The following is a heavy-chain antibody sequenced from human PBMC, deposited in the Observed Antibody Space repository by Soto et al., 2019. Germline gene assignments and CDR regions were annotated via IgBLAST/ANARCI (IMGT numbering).Heavy chain of an antibody. J-gene: IGHJ6*02. V-gene: IGHV5-10-1*01. D-gene: IGHD6-19*01. CDR1: GYSFTSYW. CDR3: ARQGIAVAGQYYYYGMDV. Sequence: GESLKISCKGSGYSFTSYWISWVRQMPGKGLGWMGRIDPSDSYTNYSPSFQGHVTISADKSISTAYLQWSSLKASDTAMYYCARQGIAVAGQYYYYGMDVWGQGTTVTVSS. CDR2: IDPSDSYT.